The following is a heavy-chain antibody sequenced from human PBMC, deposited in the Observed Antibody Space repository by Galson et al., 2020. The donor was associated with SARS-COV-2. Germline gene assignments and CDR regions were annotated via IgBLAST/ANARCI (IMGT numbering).Heavy chain of an antibody. CDR3: GRRILVGSTHHDAFDV. V-gene: IGHV4-59*03. J-gene: IGHJ3*01. CDR1: GGSISNYF. D-gene: IGHD2-15*01. Sequence: SETLSLTCTVSGGSISNYFWGWIRQPPGRGLECIGFIYYIGSTDYSPSLESRVTISVDKSKNQFSLMLASVTAAGTALYYCGRRILVGSTHHDAFDVRGQGTMVTVSS. CDR2: IYYIGST.